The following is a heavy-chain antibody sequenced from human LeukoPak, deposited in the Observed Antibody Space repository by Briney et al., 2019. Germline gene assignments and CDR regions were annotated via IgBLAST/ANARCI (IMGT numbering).Heavy chain of an antibody. CDR1: GFTFSNAW. J-gene: IGHJ3*02. Sequence: GGSLRLSCAASGFTFSNAWMSWVRQAPGKGLEWVGRIKSKTDGGTTDYAAPVKGRFTISRDDSKNTLYLQMNSLKTEDTAVHYCTTGAPQGYCSSASCYSDAFDIWGQGTMVTVSS. CDR3: TTGAPQGYCSSASCYSDAFDI. CDR2: IKSKTDGGTT. V-gene: IGHV3-15*01. D-gene: IGHD2-2*01.